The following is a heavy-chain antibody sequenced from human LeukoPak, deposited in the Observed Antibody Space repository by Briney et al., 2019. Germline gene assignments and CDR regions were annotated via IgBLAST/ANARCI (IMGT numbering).Heavy chain of an antibody. CDR2: FSESSGSA. CDR1: GFTLSSHA. CDR3: ARDPSRSWWGYFDY. D-gene: IGHD6-13*01. Sequence: GRSLRLSCAASGFTLSSHAMSWVRQAPGKGLEWISTFSESSGSAHYADSVKGRFTISRDISKNTLYLQMNSLRAEDTAVYYCARDPSRSWWGYFDYWGQGALVTVSS. J-gene: IGHJ4*02. V-gene: IGHV3-23*01.